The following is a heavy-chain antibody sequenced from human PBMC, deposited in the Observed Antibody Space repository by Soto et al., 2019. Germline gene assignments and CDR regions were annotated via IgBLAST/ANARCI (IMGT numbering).Heavy chain of an antibody. V-gene: IGHV4-30-2*01. CDR2: IYHSGST. Sequence: LQLQESGSGLVKPSQTLSLTCAVSGGSISSGGYSWSWIRQPPGKGLEWIGYIYHSGSTYYNPSLKRRVTISVDRSKNQFSLKLSSVTAADTAVYYCARDPGRWGQGTLVTVSS. CDR1: GGSISSGGYS. J-gene: IGHJ4*02. CDR3: ARDPGR.